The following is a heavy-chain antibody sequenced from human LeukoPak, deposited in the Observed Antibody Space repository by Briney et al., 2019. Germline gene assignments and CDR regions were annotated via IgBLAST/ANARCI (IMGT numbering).Heavy chain of an antibody. CDR3: ATRRAPDY. CDR2: ISTSGDNT. CDR1: GFTFNNYA. V-gene: IGHV3-23*01. J-gene: IGHJ4*02. Sequence: PGGSLRLSCAASGFTFNNYAMSWVRQAPGKGLEWVSAISTSGDNTNYADSVKGRFTISRDNSKNTLYLQMNSLRAEDTAVYYCATRRAPDYWGQGTLVTVSS.